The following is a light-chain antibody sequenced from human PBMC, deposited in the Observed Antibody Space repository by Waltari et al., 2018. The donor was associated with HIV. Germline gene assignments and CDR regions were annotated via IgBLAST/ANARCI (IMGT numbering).Light chain of an antibody. CDR1: QSIKSY. Sequence: DIQMTQSPSSLSASVGDRVTITCRASQSIKSYLNWYQQKPRKAPKLLIYGASSLQSGVPSRFSGSGSGTHFTLTISSLQPEDFATYYCQQSYSIPLTFGGGTTVGIK. CDR3: QQSYSIPLT. CDR2: GAS. V-gene: IGKV1-39*01. J-gene: IGKJ4*01.